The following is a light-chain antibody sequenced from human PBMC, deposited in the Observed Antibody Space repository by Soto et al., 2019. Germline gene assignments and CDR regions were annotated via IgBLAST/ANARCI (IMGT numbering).Light chain of an antibody. V-gene: IGKV1-5*01. Sequence: DVQLTQAPSTLSASVGDRVTITCRASQSIGNWLAWYQQKPGKAPNLLIYDASTLENGVPSRFSGTGSGTEFTLTISNLQPDDFATYFCQQYNSFSLITFGQGTRLEIK. CDR2: DAS. CDR1: QSIGNW. J-gene: IGKJ5*01. CDR3: QQYNSFSLIT.